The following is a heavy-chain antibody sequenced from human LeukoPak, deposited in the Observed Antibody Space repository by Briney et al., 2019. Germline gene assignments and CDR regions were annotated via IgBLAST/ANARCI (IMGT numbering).Heavy chain of an antibody. CDR3: ARDYFDY. CDR1: GFSLSSYW. J-gene: IGHJ4*02. V-gene: IGHV3-7*01. CDR2: MKEDGSEK. Sequence: GGSLRLSCVASGFSLSSYWMGWVRQAPGKGLEWVANMKEDGSEKHYVDSVKGRFTISRDNAKNSVYLQMNSLRAEDTALYYCARDYFDYWGQRTLVIVSS.